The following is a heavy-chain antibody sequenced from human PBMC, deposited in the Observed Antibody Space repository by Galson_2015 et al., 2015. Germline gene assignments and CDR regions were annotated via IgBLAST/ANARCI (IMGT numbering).Heavy chain of an antibody. V-gene: IGHV3-15*01. D-gene: IGHD3-10*01. CDR3: ITMVRGVISPYYYYGMDV. CDR2: IKSKTDGGTT. Sequence: SLRLSCAASGFTFSNAWMSWVRQAPGKGLEWVGRIKSKTDGGTTDYAAPVKGRFTISRDDSKNTLYLQMNSPKTEDTAVYYCITMVRGVISPYYYYGMDVWGQGTTVTVSS. J-gene: IGHJ6*02. CDR1: GFTFSNAW.